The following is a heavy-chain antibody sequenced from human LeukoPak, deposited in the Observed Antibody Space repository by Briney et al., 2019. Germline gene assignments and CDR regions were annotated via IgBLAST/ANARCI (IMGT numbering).Heavy chain of an antibody. D-gene: IGHD5-24*01. Sequence: GGSLRLSCAASGFTFSSYWMNWVRQAPGKGLVWVSRIASDGSSTTYADSVKGRFTISRDSSKSTLYLQMNSLRAEDTAVYFCAKGGPQFFDYWGQGSLVTVSS. J-gene: IGHJ4*02. CDR2: IASDGSST. CDR1: GFTFSSYW. CDR3: AKGGPQFFDY. V-gene: IGHV3-74*01.